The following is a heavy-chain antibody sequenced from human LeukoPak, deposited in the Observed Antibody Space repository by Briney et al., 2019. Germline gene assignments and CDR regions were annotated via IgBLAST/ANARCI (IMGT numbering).Heavy chain of an antibody. CDR2: ISWTSGSI. CDR3: AAGPDFDY. V-gene: IGHV3-9*01. CDR1: GFTLDDYA. D-gene: IGHD1-14*01. Sequence: GGSLRLSCAACGFTLDDYAMNWVRQAPGKGLEWVSGISWTSGSICSPPSVKARFTISRDNANNSLYLQMNSLRAEDTALYYCAAGPDFDYWGQGTLVTVSS. J-gene: IGHJ4*02.